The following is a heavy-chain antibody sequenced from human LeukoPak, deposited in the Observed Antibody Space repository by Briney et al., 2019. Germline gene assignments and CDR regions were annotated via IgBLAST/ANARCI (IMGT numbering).Heavy chain of an antibody. V-gene: IGHV3-23*01. D-gene: IGHD6-19*01. Sequence: QSGGSLRLSCAASGFIFSSYAMSWVRQAPGKGLEWVSAISGSGGSTYYADSVKGRFTISRDNSKNTLYLQMNSLRAEDTAVYYCAKGRAVAGIVDYWGQGTLVTVSS. CDR2: ISGSGGST. CDR1: GFIFSSYA. CDR3: AKGRAVAGIVDY. J-gene: IGHJ4*02.